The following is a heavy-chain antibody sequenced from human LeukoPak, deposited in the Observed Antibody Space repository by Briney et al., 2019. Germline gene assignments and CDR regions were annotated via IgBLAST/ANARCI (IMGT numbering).Heavy chain of an antibody. J-gene: IGHJ4*02. Sequence: PGGSLRLSCAASGFTFSSYSMNWVRQAPGKGLEWVSYISSSSTIYYADSVKGRFTISRDNAKNSLYLQMNSLRAEDTAVYYCARGLIAAAGNGAEYFDYWGQGTLVTVSS. CDR2: ISSSSTI. D-gene: IGHD6-13*01. CDR3: ARGLIAAAGNGAEYFDY. CDR1: GFTFSSYS. V-gene: IGHV3-48*04.